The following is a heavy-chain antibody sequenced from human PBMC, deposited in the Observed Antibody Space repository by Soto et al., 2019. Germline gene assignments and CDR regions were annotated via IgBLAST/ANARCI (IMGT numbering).Heavy chain of an antibody. V-gene: IGHV4-59*13. D-gene: IGHD6-19*01. CDR1: GGSISSYY. Sequence: PSETLSLTCTVSGGSISSYYWSWIRQPPGKGLEWIGHIYYTGNTNYNPSLKSRVTISVDTSTNRFSLRLRSVSAADTAVYYCARESSFSGWFEFRGQGTLVTVSS. J-gene: IGHJ4*02. CDR3: ARESSFSGWFEF. CDR2: IYYTGNT.